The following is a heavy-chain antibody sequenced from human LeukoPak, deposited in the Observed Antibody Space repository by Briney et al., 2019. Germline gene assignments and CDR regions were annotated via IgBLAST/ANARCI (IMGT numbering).Heavy chain of an antibody. D-gene: IGHD2-15*01. Sequence: GGSLRLSCAASGFTFSSYSMNWVRQAPGKGLEWVSSISSSSTYIHYADSVKGRFTISRDNAKKSLYLQMNSLRAEDTAVYYCASTLCSGGNRYFDYYYYMDVWGKGTTVTISS. V-gene: IGHV3-21*01. J-gene: IGHJ6*03. CDR3: ASTLCSGGNRYFDYYYYMDV. CDR2: ISSSSTYI. CDR1: GFTFSSYS.